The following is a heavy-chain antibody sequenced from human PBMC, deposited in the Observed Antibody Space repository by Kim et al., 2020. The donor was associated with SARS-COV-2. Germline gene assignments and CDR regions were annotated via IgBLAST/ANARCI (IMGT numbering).Heavy chain of an antibody. CDR3: AREWDY. V-gene: IGHV3-7*03. CDR2: KQDESAK. J-gene: IGHJ4*02. Sequence: KQDESAKHYVDSLKGRFTISRDNAKNSLYLQMNSLRAEDTAVYYCAREWDYWGQGTLVTVSS.